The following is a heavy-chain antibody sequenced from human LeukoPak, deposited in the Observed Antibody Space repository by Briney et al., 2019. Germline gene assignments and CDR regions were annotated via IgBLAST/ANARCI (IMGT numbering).Heavy chain of an antibody. CDR3: ARDPYSGSYGNYYYYFMDV. CDR1: GFTFSSYA. CDR2: ISGSGGST. J-gene: IGHJ6*03. D-gene: IGHD1-26*01. Sequence: LGGSLRLSCAASGFTFSSYAMSWVRQARGKGREWVSAISGSGGSTYYADAVKGRFTISRGNAKNSPYLQMNSLRAEDTAVYYCARDPYSGSYGNYYYYFMDVWGKGTTVTISS. V-gene: IGHV3-23*01.